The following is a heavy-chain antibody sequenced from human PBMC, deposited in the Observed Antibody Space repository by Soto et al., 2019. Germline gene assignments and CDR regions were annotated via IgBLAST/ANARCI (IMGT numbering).Heavy chain of an antibody. CDR3: ARVGAAAAELDY. J-gene: IGHJ4*02. V-gene: IGHV3-7*01. CDR2: ISYDGSNK. D-gene: IGHD6-13*01. Sequence: TGGSLRLSCAASGFTFSSYWMSWVRQAPGKGLEWVAVISYDGSNKYYVDSVKGRFTISRDNAKNSVYLQMNSLRAEDTAVYYCARVGAAAAELDYWGQGTLVTVSS. CDR1: GFTFSSYW.